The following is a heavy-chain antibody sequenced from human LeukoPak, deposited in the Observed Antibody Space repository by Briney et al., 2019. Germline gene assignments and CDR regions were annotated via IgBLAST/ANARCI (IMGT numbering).Heavy chain of an antibody. Sequence: GGSLRLSCAASGFTFSSYSMNWVRQAPGKGLEWVSSISSSSAYIYYADSMKGRFTISRDNAKNSLFLQMNSLKAEDTAVYYCAKGWTSIKYDYWGQGTLVTVSS. CDR1: GFTFSSYS. CDR3: AKGWTSIKYDY. CDR2: ISSSSAYI. D-gene: IGHD3/OR15-3a*01. V-gene: IGHV3-21*04. J-gene: IGHJ4*02.